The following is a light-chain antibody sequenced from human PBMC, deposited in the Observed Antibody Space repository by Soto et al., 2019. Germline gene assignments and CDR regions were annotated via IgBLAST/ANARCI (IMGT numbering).Light chain of an antibody. CDR3: LQHNTYPLS. V-gene: IGKV1-17*03. J-gene: IGKJ4*01. CDR2: GAS. CDR1: RGISHY. Sequence: DIQMTQSPSAMSASVGDRVTITCRASRGISHYLAWFRQRPGKVPKRLIYGASTLESGVPSRFSGSGSGTEFTLTISSLQPEDFATYYCLQHNTYPLSFGGGTKVAMK.